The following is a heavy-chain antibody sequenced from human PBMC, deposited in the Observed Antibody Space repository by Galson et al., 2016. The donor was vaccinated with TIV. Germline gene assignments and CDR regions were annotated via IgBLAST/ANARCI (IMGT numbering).Heavy chain of an antibody. Sequence: SVKVSCKVFGDSLSELSMHWVRQAPGKGLEWIGGFNFEDGETIYAEKFQGRLTFTQDISTDTTYMELTSLTSDDTAVYYCASIWGIDYWGQGTLVIVSS. D-gene: IGHD3-16*01. V-gene: IGHV1-24*01. CDR1: GDSLSELS. J-gene: IGHJ4*02. CDR2: FNFEDGET. CDR3: ASIWGIDY.